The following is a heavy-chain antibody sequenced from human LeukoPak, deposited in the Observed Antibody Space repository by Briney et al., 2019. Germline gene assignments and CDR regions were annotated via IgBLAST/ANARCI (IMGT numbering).Heavy chain of an antibody. J-gene: IGHJ4*02. V-gene: IGHV4-59*01. D-gene: IGHD7-27*01. Sequence: SETLSLTCAVYGGSFSSYYWSWIRQPPGKGLEWIGNIYYNGSTNYNPSLKSRVTISVDTSKNQFSLKLSSVTAADTAVYYCARVSDWGFVDYWGQGTLVTVSS. CDR2: IYYNGST. CDR1: GGSFSSYY. CDR3: ARVSDWGFVDY.